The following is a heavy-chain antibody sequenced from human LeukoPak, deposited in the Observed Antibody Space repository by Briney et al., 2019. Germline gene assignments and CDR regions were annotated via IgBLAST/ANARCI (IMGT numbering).Heavy chain of an antibody. CDR2: INPNSGGT. J-gene: IGHJ4*02. D-gene: IGHD1-26*01. CDR1: GYTFTGYH. CDR3: ARSRLMPTTTYDY. V-gene: IGHV1-2*02. Sequence: GASVKVSCKASGYTFTGYHMHWVRQAPGQGLEWMGWINPNSGGTNYAQKFQGRVTMTRDTSINTAYMELSSLRSDDTAVYFCARSRLMPTTTYDYWGQGTLVTVSS.